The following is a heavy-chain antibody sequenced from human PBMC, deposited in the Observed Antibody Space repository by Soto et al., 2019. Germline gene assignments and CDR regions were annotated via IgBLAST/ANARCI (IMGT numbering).Heavy chain of an antibody. CDR2: IYHVENT. CDR1: GGSITSGGCS. D-gene: IGHD3-16*01. V-gene: IGHV4-30-2*01. Sequence: TLSVACAVSGGSITSGGCSWGWILQPPGQPLEWIGYIYHVENTSYNPSLKGRVTISLAHSRNQFSLRLNSVTAADTAVYFCASCKYDVWAGSVWFDPWGHGTLVTVSS. CDR3: ASCKYDVWAGSVWFDP. J-gene: IGHJ5*02.